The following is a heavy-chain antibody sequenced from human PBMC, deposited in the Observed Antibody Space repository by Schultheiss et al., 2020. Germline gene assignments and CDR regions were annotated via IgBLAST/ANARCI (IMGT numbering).Heavy chain of an antibody. J-gene: IGHJ4*02. CDR2: IYYAGST. CDR1: GGSISSYY. CDR3: ARHYGDYVYFDF. Sequence: SETLSLTCTVSGGSISSYYWSWIRQPPGKGLEWIGYIYYAGSTNYNPSLKSRVTISIDTSKNQFSLKLSSVTAADTAVYYCARHYGDYVYFDFWGQGTLVTVSS. V-gene: IGHV4-59*01. D-gene: IGHD4-17*01.